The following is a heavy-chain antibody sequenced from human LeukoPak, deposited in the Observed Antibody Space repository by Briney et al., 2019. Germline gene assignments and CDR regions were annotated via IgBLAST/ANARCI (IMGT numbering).Heavy chain of an antibody. CDR3: ARGPVSTQGMDV. D-gene: IGHD2-2*01. V-gene: IGHV1-8*01. Sequence: ASVKVSCKASGYTFTSYDINWVRQATGQGLEWMGWKNPNSGRTGFAQKFQGRLTMTTNTSISTAYMELSSLTSEDTAVYYCARGPVSTQGMDVWGQGTTVTVSS. CDR2: KNPNSGRT. CDR1: GYTFTSYD. J-gene: IGHJ6*02.